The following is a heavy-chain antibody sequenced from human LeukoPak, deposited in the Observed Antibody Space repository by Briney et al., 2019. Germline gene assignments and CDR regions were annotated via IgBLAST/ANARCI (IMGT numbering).Heavy chain of an antibody. V-gene: IGHV1-46*01. Sequence: ASVKVSCKASGYTFTSYYMHWVRQAPGQGLEWMGIINPSGGSTSYAQKFQGRVTMTRDTSTSTVYMELSSLRSEDTAVYYCARDLEGSSFTWIQSSTPHAFDYWGQGTLVTVSS. CDR3: ARDLEGSSFTWIQSSTPHAFDY. CDR1: GYTFTSYY. D-gene: IGHD5-18*01. CDR2: INPSGGST. J-gene: IGHJ4*02.